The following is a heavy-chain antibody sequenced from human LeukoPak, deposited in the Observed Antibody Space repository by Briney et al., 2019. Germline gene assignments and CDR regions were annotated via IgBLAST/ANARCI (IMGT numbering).Heavy chain of an antibody. V-gene: IGHV4-39*07. D-gene: IGHD3-10*01. CDR1: GDSISTSNSY. Sequence: PSETLSLTCTVSGDSISTSNSYWGWIRQPPGKGLEWIGSIYYSGNTYYNASLKSRVTISVDTSKNQFSLKLSSVTAADTAVYYCARDSREVRGVIITDYYYYMDVWGKGTTVTVSS. CDR2: IYYSGNT. J-gene: IGHJ6*03. CDR3: ARDSREVRGVIITDYYYYMDV.